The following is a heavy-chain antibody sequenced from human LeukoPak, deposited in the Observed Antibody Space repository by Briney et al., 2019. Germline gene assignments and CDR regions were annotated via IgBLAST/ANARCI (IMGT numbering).Heavy chain of an antibody. CDR1: GLTFSSYG. D-gene: IGHD3-16*01. Sequence: GGTLRLSCAASGLTFSSYGMSWVRQAPGKGLEWVSAISGSGGRTSYADSVKGRFTISRDNSKNTLYLQMNSLRAEDTAVYYCAKDLGYDYVRGEGNLYDYWGQGTLVTVSS. J-gene: IGHJ4*02. V-gene: IGHV3-23*01. CDR3: AKDLGYDYVRGEGNLYDY. CDR2: ISGSGGRT.